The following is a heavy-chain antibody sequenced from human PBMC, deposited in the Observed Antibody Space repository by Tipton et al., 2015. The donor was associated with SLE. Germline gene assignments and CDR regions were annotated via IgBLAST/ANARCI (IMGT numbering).Heavy chain of an antibody. CDR3: ARGLTGCSLPAY. V-gene: IGHV4-34*01. CDR1: GGSFSGYY. Sequence: LRLSCAVYGGSFSGYYWSWIRQPPGKGLEWIGGINHSGSTNSNPSLKSRVTISVDTSKNQFSLKLSSVTAADTSVYYCARGLTGCSLPAYWGRGTLVAVSS. D-gene: IGHD3-10*02. CDR2: INHSGST. J-gene: IGHJ4*02.